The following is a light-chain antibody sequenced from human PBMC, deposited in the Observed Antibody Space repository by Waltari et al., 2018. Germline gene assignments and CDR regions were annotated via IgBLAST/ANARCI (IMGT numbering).Light chain of an antibody. Sequence: EIVLTQSPGTLSLSPGERATLSCRASQSVSRALRTLAWYQQKPGQAPRLLIYDASTRATGIPDRFSGSGSETDFTLTISRLEPDDFAVYYCQRYGTLPATFGQGTKVEIK. CDR3: QRYGTLPAT. CDR2: DAS. V-gene: IGKV3-20*01. CDR1: QSVSRALRT. J-gene: IGKJ1*01.